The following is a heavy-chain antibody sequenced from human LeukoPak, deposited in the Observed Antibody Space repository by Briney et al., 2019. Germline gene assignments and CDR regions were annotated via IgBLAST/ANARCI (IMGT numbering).Heavy chain of an antibody. V-gene: IGHV4-39*01. J-gene: IGHJ5*02. CDR3: ARTSGEYCSSTSCYTGWFDP. CDR1: GGSISSYY. Sequence: SETLSLTCTVSGGSISSYYWGWIRQPPGKGLEWIGSIYYSGSTYYNPSLKSRVTISVDTSKNQFSLKLSSVTAADTAVYYCARTSGEYCSSTSCYTGWFDPWGQGTLVTVSS. D-gene: IGHD2-2*02. CDR2: IYYSGST.